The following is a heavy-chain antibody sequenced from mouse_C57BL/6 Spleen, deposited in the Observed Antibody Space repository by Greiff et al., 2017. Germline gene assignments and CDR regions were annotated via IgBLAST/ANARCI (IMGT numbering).Heavy chain of an antibody. J-gene: IGHJ2*01. CDR3: AREGDSSGYIDY. CDR2: IYPGDGDT. D-gene: IGHD3-2*02. CDR1: GYAFSSSW. V-gene: IGHV1-82*01. Sequence: VQLQQSGPELVKPGASVKISCKASGYAFSSSWMNWVKQRPGKGLEWIGRIYPGDGDTNYNGKFKGKATLTADKSSSTAYMQLSSLTSEDSAVYFCAREGDSSGYIDYWGQGTTLTVS.